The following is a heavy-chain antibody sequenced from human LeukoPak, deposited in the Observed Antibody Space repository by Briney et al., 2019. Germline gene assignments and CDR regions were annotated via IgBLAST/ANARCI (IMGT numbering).Heavy chain of an antibody. J-gene: IGHJ3*02. CDR3: ARGYSSSWYLRFAFDI. CDR2: INHRGST. V-gene: IGHV4-34*01. Sequence: SETLSLTCAIYGGSFSGYYWSWIRQPPGKGLEWIGEINHRGSTNYNPSLKSRVTISVDTSRNSFSLELSSVTAADTAVYYCARGYSSSWYLRFAFDIWGQGTMVTVSS. CDR1: GGSFSGYY. D-gene: IGHD6-13*01.